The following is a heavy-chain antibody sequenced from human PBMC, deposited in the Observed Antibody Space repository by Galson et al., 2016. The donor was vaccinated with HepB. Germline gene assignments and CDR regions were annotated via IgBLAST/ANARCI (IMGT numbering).Heavy chain of an antibody. V-gene: IGHV4-39*01. D-gene: IGHD3-10*01. CDR2: IYYSGST. CDR1: GGSVSDPIYY. J-gene: IGHJ6*02. Sequence: SETLSLTCTVSGGSVSDPIYYWGWIRQSPGKGLEWIATIYYSGSTYYNPSLKSRVIISVDTSKNQFSLKLSSVTAADTAVYYCAPYGSRRRMDVWGQGTTVTVSS. CDR3: APYGSRRRMDV.